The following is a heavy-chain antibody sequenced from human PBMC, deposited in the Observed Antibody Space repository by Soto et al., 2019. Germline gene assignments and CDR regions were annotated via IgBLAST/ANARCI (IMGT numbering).Heavy chain of an antibody. Sequence: GGSLRLSCAGSGVSFSNYWMSWVRQAPGKGLEWVANINQDGSGKKYVDSVRGRFTISRDNAKNSLYLQMNSLRAEDTAVYYCARDRHWGQGTLVTVSS. J-gene: IGHJ4*02. CDR3: ARDRH. CDR2: INQDGSGK. CDR1: GVSFSNYW. V-gene: IGHV3-7*03.